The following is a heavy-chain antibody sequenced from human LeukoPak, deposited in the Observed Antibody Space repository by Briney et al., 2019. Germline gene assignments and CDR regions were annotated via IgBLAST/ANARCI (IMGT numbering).Heavy chain of an antibody. D-gene: IGHD2-2*01. Sequence: SQTLSLTCTVSGGSISSGGYYWSWIRQPPGKGLEWIGYIYHSGSTYYNPSLKSRVTISVDRSKNQFSLKLSSVTAADTAVYYCARAGGVVVPAAILGAWFDPWGQGTLVTVSS. CDR1: GGSISSGGYY. J-gene: IGHJ5*02. CDR3: ARAGGVVVPAAILGAWFDP. CDR2: IYHSGST. V-gene: IGHV4-30-2*01.